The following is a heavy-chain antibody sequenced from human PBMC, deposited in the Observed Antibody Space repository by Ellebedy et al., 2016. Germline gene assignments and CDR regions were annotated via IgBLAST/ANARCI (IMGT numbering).Heavy chain of an antibody. CDR2: IYYSGST. V-gene: IGHV4-59*01. Sequence: SETLSLTCTVSGGSISSYYWSWIRQPPGKGLEWIGYIYYSGSTNYNPSLKSRVTLSVDTSKNQFSLKLSSVTAADTAVYYCARSPEPFITMVRGVVYGMDVWGQGTTVTVSS. CDR1: GGSISSYY. J-gene: IGHJ6*02. D-gene: IGHD3-10*01. CDR3: ARSPEPFITMVRGVVYGMDV.